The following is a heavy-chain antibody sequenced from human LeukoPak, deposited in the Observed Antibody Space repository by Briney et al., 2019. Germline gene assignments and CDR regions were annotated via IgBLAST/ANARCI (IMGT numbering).Heavy chain of an antibody. Sequence: GASLRLSCAASGFTFNNYAMGWVRQAPGKGLEWVSAILGSGRSAYYADSVKGRYTISRDNSKNSLSLQMNSLRVEDAALYYCSKWGDYDVLTGYYDSDFWGQGTLVTVSA. CDR2: ILGSGRSA. CDR1: GFTFNNYA. V-gene: IGHV3-23*01. D-gene: IGHD3-9*01. CDR3: SKWGDYDVLTGYYDSDF. J-gene: IGHJ4*02.